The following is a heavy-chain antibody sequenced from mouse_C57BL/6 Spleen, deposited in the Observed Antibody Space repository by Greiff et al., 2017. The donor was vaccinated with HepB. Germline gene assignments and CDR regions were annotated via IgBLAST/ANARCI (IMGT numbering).Heavy chain of an antibody. J-gene: IGHJ2*01. CDR1: GFTFSSYA. V-gene: IGHV5-4*01. Sequence: EVKVVDSGGGLVKPGGSLKLSCAASGFTFSSYAMSWVRQTPEKRLEWVATISDGGSYTYYPDNVKGRFTISRDNAKNNLYLQMSHLKSEDTAMYYCAREGGNYFDYWGQGTTLTVSS. CDR2: ISDGGSYT. CDR3: AREGGNYFDY.